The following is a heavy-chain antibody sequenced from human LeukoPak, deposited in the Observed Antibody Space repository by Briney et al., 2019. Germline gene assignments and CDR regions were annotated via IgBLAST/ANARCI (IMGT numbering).Heavy chain of an antibody. J-gene: IGHJ3*02. CDR3: ARGQQLVLGAFDI. V-gene: IGHV3-53*01. CDR1: GFTVSSNY. D-gene: IGHD6-13*01. CDR2: IYNGGST. Sequence: GGSLRLSCAASGFTVSSNYVSWVRQAPGKGLEWVSVIYNGGSTYYADSVKGRFTISRDNSKNTLYLQMNSLRVEDTAVYYCARGQQLVLGAFDIWGQGTMVTVSS.